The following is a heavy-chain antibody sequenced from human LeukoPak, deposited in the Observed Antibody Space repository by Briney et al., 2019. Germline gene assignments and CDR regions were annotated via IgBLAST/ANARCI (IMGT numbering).Heavy chain of an antibody. Sequence: QPGGSLRLSCAASGFTFSSYWMHWVRQAPGKGLVWVSRINSDGSSTSYADSVKGRFTISRDNAKNSLYLQMNSLRDEDTAVYYCAGQKVNYGDSVLWGQGTLVTVSS. CDR1: GFTFSSYW. J-gene: IGHJ4*02. CDR2: INSDGSST. D-gene: IGHD4-17*01. V-gene: IGHV3-74*01. CDR3: AGQKVNYGDSVL.